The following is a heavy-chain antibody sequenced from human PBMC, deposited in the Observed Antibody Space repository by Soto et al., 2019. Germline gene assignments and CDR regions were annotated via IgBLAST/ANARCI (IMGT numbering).Heavy chain of an antibody. CDR2: IIPIFGTA. J-gene: IGHJ4*02. CDR1: GGTFSSYA. V-gene: IGHV1-69*13. CDR3: ATPGGRNDY. Sequence: GASVKVSCKASGGTFSSYAISWVRQAPGQGLEWMGGIIPIFGTANYAQKFHGRARITAVEPTSTAYMELCSLRSEDTAVYYCATPGGRNDYWGQGTLVTVSS.